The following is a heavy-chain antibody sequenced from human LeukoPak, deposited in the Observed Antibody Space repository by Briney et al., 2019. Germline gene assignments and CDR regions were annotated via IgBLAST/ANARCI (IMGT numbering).Heavy chain of an antibody. CDR2: IYGGGST. CDR3: ATPQARGLGPDVFDI. V-gene: IGHV3-66*04. Sequence: GGSLRLSCAASGFTVRGTYMSWVRQAPGEGLEWVSVIYGGGSTYYADSVKGRFTISRDNSKNTLYLQMNSLRAEDTAVYYCATPQARGLGPDVFDIWGQGTMVTVSS. J-gene: IGHJ3*02. D-gene: IGHD3-10*01. CDR1: GFTVRGTY.